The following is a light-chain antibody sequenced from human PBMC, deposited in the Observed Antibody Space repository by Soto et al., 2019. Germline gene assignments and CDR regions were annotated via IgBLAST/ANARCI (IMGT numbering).Light chain of an antibody. CDR1: QSVSSIY. Sequence: EIVLTQSPGTLSLSPGERATLSCRASQSVSSIYLAWYQQKPGQAPRLLIYGASTRATGIPARFSGSGSGTEFTLTISSLQSEDFAVYYCQQYTNWPITFGQGTRLEI. CDR2: GAS. V-gene: IGKV3-15*01. CDR3: QQYTNWPIT. J-gene: IGKJ5*01.